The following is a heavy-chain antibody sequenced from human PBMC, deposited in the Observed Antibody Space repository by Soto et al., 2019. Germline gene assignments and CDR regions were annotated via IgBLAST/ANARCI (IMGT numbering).Heavy chain of an antibody. D-gene: IGHD2-15*01. J-gene: IGHJ4*02. V-gene: IGHV1-18*04. CDR2: VSAYSGNT. CDR1: GYTFTSNG. Sequence: QVQLVQSGAEVKTPGAPVKVSCKTSGYTFTSNGISWVRQAPGQGLEWMGWVSAYSGNTNYAQEFQGRVTMTTDTSTTTAYMELRSLTSDDTAVYYCARDRMHVFDSWGQGTLVTVSS. CDR3: ARDRMHVFDS.